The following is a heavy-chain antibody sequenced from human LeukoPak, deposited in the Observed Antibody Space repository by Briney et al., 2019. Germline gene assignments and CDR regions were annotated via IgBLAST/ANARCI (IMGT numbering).Heavy chain of an antibody. CDR1: GFPFSNHA. CDR2: ISWNSGSI. CDR3: AKDWSYDSSGADY. Sequence: PGGSLRLSCAASGFPFSNHAMSWVRQAPGKGLEWVSGISWNSGSIGYADSVKGRFTISRDNAKNSLHLQMNSLRAEDTAFYYCAKDWSYDSSGADYWGQGTLVTVSS. D-gene: IGHD3-22*01. J-gene: IGHJ4*02. V-gene: IGHV3-9*01.